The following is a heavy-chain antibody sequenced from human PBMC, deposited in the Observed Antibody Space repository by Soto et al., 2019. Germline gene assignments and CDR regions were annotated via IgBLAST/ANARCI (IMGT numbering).Heavy chain of an antibody. V-gene: IGHV4-34*01. Sequence: SETLSLTCAVYGGSFSGYYWSWIRQPPGKGLEWIGEINHSGSTNYNPSLKSRVTISVDTSKNQFSLKLSSVTAADTAVYYCARMQQLVQNQDDASYFDYWGQGTLVTVSS. CDR1: GGSFSGYY. J-gene: IGHJ4*02. D-gene: IGHD6-13*01. CDR3: ARMQQLVQNQDDASYFDY. CDR2: INHSGST.